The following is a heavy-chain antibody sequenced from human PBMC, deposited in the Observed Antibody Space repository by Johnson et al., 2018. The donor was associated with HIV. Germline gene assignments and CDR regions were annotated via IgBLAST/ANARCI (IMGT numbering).Heavy chain of an antibody. CDR2: LWYDGSNE. D-gene: IGHD3-22*01. CDR3: AIPYYYDSGDYR. CDR1: GFIFSSYG. J-gene: IGHJ3*01. Sequence: QVQLVESGGGVVRPGRSLRLSCAASGFIFSSYGTHWVRQAPGKGLEWVAGLWYDGSNEDYADSVKGRFSISRDNSKNTLYLQMDDLRAEDMAVYYCAIPYYYDSGDYRWGQGTMVTVSS. V-gene: IGHV3-33*01.